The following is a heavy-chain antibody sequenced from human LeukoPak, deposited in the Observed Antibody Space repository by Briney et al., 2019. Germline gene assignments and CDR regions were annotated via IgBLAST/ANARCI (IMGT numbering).Heavy chain of an antibody. D-gene: IGHD3-3*01. V-gene: IGHV1-2*02. J-gene: IGHJ6*03. Sequence: GASVKVSCKASGYTFTGYYMHWVRQAPGRGLEWMGWINPNSGGTNYAQKFQGRVTMTRDTSISTAYMELSSLRSEDTAVYYCASPSPEGRSTGNYDFWSGPYYYYMDVWGKGTTVTVSS. CDR3: ASPSPEGRSTGNYDFWSGPYYYYMDV. CDR1: GYTFTGYY. CDR2: INPNSGGT.